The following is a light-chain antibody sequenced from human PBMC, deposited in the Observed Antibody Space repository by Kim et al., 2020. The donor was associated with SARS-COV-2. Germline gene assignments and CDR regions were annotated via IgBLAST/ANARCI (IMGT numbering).Light chain of an antibody. J-gene: IGKJ4*01. CDR3: QQRNSWPPAVT. CDR2: DAS. V-gene: IGKV3-11*01. Sequence: SPGERATPSCRASQSIGTYLAWYQQKPGQAPRLLIYDASNRATGIPDRFSGSGSGTDFTLTISSLEPEDFAIYYCQQRNSWPPAVTFGGGTKLEIK. CDR1: QSIGTY.